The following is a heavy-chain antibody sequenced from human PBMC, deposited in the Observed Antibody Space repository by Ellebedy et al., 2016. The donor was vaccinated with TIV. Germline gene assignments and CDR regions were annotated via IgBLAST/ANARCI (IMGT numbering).Heavy chain of an antibody. V-gene: IGHV3-7*03. D-gene: IGHD3-3*01. CDR3: AKWASISGY. Sequence: GESLKISXAASGFTFSSYWMSWVRQAPGKGLEWVANIKQDGSEKYYVDSVKGRFTISRDNSKNTLYLQMNSLRAEDTAVYYCAKWASISGYWGQGTLVTVSS. J-gene: IGHJ4*02. CDR2: IKQDGSEK. CDR1: GFTFSSYW.